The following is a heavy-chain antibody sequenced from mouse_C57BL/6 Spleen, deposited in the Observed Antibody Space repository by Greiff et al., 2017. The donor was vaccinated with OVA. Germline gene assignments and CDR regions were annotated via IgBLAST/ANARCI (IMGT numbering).Heavy chain of an antibody. Sequence: EVQLQQSGPELVKPGASVKISCKASGYTFTDYYMNWVKQSHGKSLEWIGDINPNNGGTSYNQKFKGKATLTVDKSSSTAYMELRSLTSEDSAVYYCARGVVAEDYAMDYWGQGTSVTVSS. J-gene: IGHJ4*01. CDR3: ARGVVAEDYAMDY. CDR2: INPNNGGT. CDR1: GYTFTDYY. D-gene: IGHD1-1*01. V-gene: IGHV1-26*01.